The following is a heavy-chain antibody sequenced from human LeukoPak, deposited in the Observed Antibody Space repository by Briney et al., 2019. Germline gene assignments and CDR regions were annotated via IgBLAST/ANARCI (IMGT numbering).Heavy chain of an antibody. CDR2: ISGSGGST. CDR1: GFSFKTYE. Sequence: GGSLRLSCVASGFSFKTYEMNWVRQAPGKGLEWVSAISGSGGSTYYADSVKGRFTISRDNSKNTLYLQMNSLRAEDTAVYYCANEAQQQSIFDYWGQGTLVTVSS. V-gene: IGHV3-23*01. CDR3: ANEAQQQSIFDY. D-gene: IGHD6-13*01. J-gene: IGHJ4*02.